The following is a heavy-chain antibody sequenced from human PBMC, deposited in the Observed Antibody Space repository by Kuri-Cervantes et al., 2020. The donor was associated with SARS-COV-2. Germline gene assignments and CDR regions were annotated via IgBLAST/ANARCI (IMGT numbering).Heavy chain of an antibody. D-gene: IGHD3-22*01. Sequence: GGSLRLSCAASGFTFSGHWIHWVRQAPGKGLEWVAVISYDGSNKYYADSVKGRFTISRDNSKNTLYLQMNSLRAEDTAVYYCARVKSEDYYDSSGYYYEDYWGQGTLVTVSS. CDR3: ARVKSEDYYDSSGYYYEDY. J-gene: IGHJ4*02. CDR2: ISYDGSNK. CDR1: GFTFSGHW. V-gene: IGHV3-30-3*01.